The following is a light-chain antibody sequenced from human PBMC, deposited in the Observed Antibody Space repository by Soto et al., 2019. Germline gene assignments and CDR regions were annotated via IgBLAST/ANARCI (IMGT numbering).Light chain of an antibody. CDR3: QQFGGSPRT. CDR2: GAS. J-gene: IGKJ1*01. Sequence: EIVLTQSPGTLSLSPGERATLSCRASQSVSSSYLAWYQQKPGQAPRLLIYGASIRATGIPDRFIGSGSGTDFTLTISRLEPEDFAVYDCQQFGGSPRTFGQGTRVEIQ. CDR1: QSVSSSY. V-gene: IGKV3-20*01.